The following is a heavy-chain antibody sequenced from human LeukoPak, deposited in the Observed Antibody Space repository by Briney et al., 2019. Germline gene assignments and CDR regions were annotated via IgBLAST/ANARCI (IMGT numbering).Heavy chain of an antibody. V-gene: IGHV1-69*13. D-gene: IGHD6-6*01. Sequence: GASVKVSCKASGGTFSSYAISWVRQAPGQGLEWMGGIIPIFGTANYAQKFQGRVTITADESTSTAYMELSSLRSEDTAVYYCARGDSSSSGFSDHYCGMDVWGQGTTVTVSS. CDR2: IIPIFGTA. CDR3: ARGDSSSSGFSDHYCGMDV. J-gene: IGHJ6*02. CDR1: GGTFSSYA.